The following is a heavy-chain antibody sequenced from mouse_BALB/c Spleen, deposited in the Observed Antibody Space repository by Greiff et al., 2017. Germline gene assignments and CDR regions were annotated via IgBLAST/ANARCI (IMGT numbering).Heavy chain of an antibody. V-gene: IGHV2-6-7*01. D-gene: IGHD2-4*01. CDR2: IWGDGST. J-gene: IGHJ3*01. CDR1: GFSLTGYG. Sequence: VKLMESGPGLVAPSQSLSITCTVSGFSLTGYGVNWVRQPPGKGLEWLGMIWGDGSTDYNSALKSRLSISKDNSKSQVFLKMNSLQTDDTARYYCARDWAYDYDGTWFAYWGQGTLVTVSA. CDR3: ARDWAYDYDGTWFAY.